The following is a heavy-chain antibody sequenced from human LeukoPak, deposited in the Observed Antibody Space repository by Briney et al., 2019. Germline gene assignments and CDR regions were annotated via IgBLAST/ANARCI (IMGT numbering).Heavy chain of an antibody. CDR2: ISDSGGSR. CDR1: GFTFSSYA. J-gene: IGHJ4*02. V-gene: IGHV3-23*01. CDR3: AKGPKKQMVGSRGYYFDF. Sequence: GSLRLSCGASGFTFSSYAMSWVRQAPGKGLEWVSGISDSGGSRHYADSVKGRFTISRDNSKNTLYLQVNSLGAEDTAVYFCAKGPKKQMVGSRGYYFDFWGQGTLVTVSS. D-gene: IGHD6-13*01.